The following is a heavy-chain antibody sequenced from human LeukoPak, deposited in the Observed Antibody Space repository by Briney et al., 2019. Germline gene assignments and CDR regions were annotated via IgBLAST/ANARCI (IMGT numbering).Heavy chain of an antibody. CDR1: GGSISSYY. J-gene: IGHJ5*02. CDR2: IYYSGST. Sequence: SETLSFTCTVSGGSISSYYWSWIRQPPGKGLEWIGYIYYSGSTNYNPSLKSRVTISVDTSKNQFSLKLSSVTAADTAVYYCARGGTSSWRNWFDPWGQGTLVTVSS. CDR3: ARGGTSSWRNWFDP. D-gene: IGHD6-13*01. V-gene: IGHV4-59*01.